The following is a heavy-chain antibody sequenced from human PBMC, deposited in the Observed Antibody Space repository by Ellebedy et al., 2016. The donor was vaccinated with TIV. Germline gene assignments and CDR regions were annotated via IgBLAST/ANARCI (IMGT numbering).Heavy chain of an antibody. CDR2: INKGGRTT. D-gene: IGHD1-26*01. CDR3: AKDMVFGDGKWEIDV. V-gene: IGHV3-23*01. J-gene: IGHJ6*02. CDR1: GFTFSSYW. Sequence: GESLKISCAASGFTFSSYWMSWVRQAPGKGLEWVSGINKGGRTTSYADSVKGRFTISRDNSRSTLYLQMNSLRAEDSAVYYCAKDMVFGDGKWEIDVWGQGTTVTVSS.